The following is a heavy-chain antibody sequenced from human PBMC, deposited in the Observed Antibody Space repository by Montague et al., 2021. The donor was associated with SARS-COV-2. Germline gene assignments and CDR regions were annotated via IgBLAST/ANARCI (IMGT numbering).Heavy chain of an antibody. V-gene: IGHV4-59*01. Sequence: SETLSLTCTVSGGSISSYYWSWIRQPPGKGLEWIGYIYYSGSTNYNPSLKSRVTIPVDTSKNQFPLKLSSVTAADTAVYYCAGTYYDFWSGFIHYYYMDVWGKGTTVTVSS. CDR1: GGSISSYY. D-gene: IGHD3-3*01. CDR2: IYYSGST. CDR3: AGTYYDFWSGFIHYYYMDV. J-gene: IGHJ6*03.